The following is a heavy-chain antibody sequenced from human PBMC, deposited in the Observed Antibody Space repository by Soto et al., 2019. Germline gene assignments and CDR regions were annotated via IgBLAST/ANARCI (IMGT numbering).Heavy chain of an antibody. Sequence: QVQLVQSGAEVKKPGSSVKVSCKASGGTFSSYTISWVRQAPGQGLEWMGRIIPILGIANYAQKLQGRVTITADKSTSTAYMELSSLRSEDTAVYYCARGEGGSYTFDYWGQGTLVTVSS. V-gene: IGHV1-69*02. D-gene: IGHD1-26*01. CDR2: IIPILGIA. J-gene: IGHJ4*02. CDR1: GGTFSSYT. CDR3: ARGEGGSYTFDY.